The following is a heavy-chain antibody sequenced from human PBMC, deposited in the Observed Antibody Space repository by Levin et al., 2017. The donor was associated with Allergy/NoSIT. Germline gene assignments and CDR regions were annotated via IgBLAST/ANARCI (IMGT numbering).Heavy chain of an antibody. CDR3: ARVPDFWAGYTYYFDY. J-gene: IGHJ4*02. Sequence: ASVKVSCKASGYTFTDYYIHWVRQAPGQRPEWMGWIKPNTGGTNFAQKFLGRVTMTRDTSINTAYMELSRLRSDDTALYYCARVPDFWAGYTYYFDYWGQGTLVTVSS. CDR1: GYTFTDYY. CDR2: IKPNTGGT. D-gene: IGHD3/OR15-3a*01. V-gene: IGHV1-2*02.